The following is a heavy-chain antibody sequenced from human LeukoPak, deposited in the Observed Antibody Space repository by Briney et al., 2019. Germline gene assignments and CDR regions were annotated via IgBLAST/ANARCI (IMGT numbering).Heavy chain of an antibody. CDR2: ISGSGDST. J-gene: IGHJ4*02. V-gene: IGHV3-23*01. CDR1: GFTFSSYA. D-gene: IGHD2-2*02. CDR3: AKGGHCSSTSCYSSTYYFDY. Sequence: GGSLRLSCAASGFTFSSYAMSWVRQAPGKGLEWVSAISGSGDSTYYADSVKGRFTISRDNSKNTLYLQMNSLRAEDTAVYYCAKGGHCSSTSCYSSTYYFDYWGQGTLVTVSS.